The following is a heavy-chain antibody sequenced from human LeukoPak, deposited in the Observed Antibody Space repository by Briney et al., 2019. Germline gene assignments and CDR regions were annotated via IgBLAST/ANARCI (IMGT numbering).Heavy chain of an antibody. CDR2: ISWNSGSI. CDR1: GFTFDDYA. CDR3: ARGYSYGNFDY. D-gene: IGHD5-18*01. Sequence: SGGSLRLSCAASGFTFDDYAMHWVRQAPGKGLEWVSGISWNSGSIGYADSVKGRFTISRDNAKNSLYLQMNSLRAEDTAVYYCARGYSYGNFDYWGQGTLVTVSS. V-gene: IGHV3-9*01. J-gene: IGHJ4*02.